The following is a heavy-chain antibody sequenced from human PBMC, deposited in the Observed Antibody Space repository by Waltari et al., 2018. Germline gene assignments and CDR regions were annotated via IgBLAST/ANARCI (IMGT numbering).Heavy chain of an antibody. V-gene: IGHV1-18*01. CDR1: GYVFTTCG. D-gene: IGHD4-17*01. CDR2: VNNYNGKT. Sequence: QVQLVQSGDEVKKPGAAVKVSCKASGYVFTTCGIAWVRQAPGEGLEWLVWVNNYNGKTNFAQRFQGRITMTTDTPTTTAYIELRSLRSDDTAIYYCARDYGGLSVYGMDVWGQGTTVTVSS. CDR3: ARDYGGLSVYGMDV. J-gene: IGHJ6*02.